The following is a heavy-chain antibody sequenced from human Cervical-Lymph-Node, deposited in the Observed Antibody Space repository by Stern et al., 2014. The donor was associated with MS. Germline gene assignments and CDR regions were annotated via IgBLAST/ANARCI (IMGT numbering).Heavy chain of an antibody. J-gene: IGHJ5*02. D-gene: IGHD4-17*01. CDR2: IYYSGST. V-gene: IGHV4-31*03. Sequence: QVQLQESGPGLVKPSQTLSLTCTVSGGSISSGGYYWSWIRQHPGKGLEXIGYIYYSGSTYYNPSLKSRVTISVDTSKNQFSLKLSSVTAADTAVYYCARERRTTVTTSYNWFDPWGQGTLVTVSS. CDR1: GGSISSGGYY. CDR3: ARERRTTVTTSYNWFDP.